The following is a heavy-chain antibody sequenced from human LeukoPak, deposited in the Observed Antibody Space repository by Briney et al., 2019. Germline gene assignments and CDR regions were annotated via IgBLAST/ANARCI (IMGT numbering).Heavy chain of an antibody. V-gene: IGHV3-23*01. CDR1: GFTFSSYA. Sequence: GGSLRLSCAASGFTFSSYAMSWVRQAPGKGLEWGSGISGSGGSTYYADSVKGRFTISRDNSKNTLYLQMNSLRAEDTAVYYCARGVYSSVLMPLDYWGQGTLVTVSS. CDR3: ARGVYSSVLMPLDY. D-gene: IGHD6-19*01. J-gene: IGHJ4*02. CDR2: ISGSGGST.